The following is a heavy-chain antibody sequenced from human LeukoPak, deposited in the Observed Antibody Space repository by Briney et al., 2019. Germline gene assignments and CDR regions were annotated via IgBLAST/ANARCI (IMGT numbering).Heavy chain of an antibody. D-gene: IGHD6-13*01. Sequence: ASVKVSCTASGGTFSTYAISWGREAPGQGLEWVGRIVPILGIANYAQNFQGRVTITADRSTTAAYMELSSLRSEDTAVYYCARVPQGSSWPYYFDYWGQGTLVTVSS. CDR3: ARVPQGSSWPYYFDY. CDR2: IVPILGIA. CDR1: GGTFSTYA. J-gene: IGHJ4*02. V-gene: IGHV1-69*04.